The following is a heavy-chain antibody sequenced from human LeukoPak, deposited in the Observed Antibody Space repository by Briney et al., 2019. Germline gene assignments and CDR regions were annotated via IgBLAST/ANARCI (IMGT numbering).Heavy chain of an antibody. CDR3: AKGVGATPFDY. J-gene: IGHJ4*02. CDR1: GFSFSTYS. D-gene: IGHD1-26*01. CDR2: ISAASNYI. Sequence: GGSLRLSCAASGFSFSTYSMNWVRQAPGKGLEWVSSISAASNYIYYADSVKGRFTISRDNAKNSLYLQMNSLRAEDTAVYYCAKGVGATPFDYWGQGTLVTVSS. V-gene: IGHV3-21*01.